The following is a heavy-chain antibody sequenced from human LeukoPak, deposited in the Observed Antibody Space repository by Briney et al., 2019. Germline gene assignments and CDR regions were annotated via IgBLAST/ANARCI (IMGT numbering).Heavy chain of an antibody. V-gene: IGHV1-2*02. D-gene: IGHD3-16*02. Sequence: ASVKVSCKASGYTFTGYYMHWVRQAPGQGLEWMGWINPNSGEIKYAQKFQGRVTMTRDTSISTAYMELTRLRSDETAVYYCATDYRDQTPGAYWGQGTLVTVSS. CDR2: INPNSGEI. J-gene: IGHJ4*02. CDR3: ATDYRDQTPGAY. CDR1: GYTFTGYY.